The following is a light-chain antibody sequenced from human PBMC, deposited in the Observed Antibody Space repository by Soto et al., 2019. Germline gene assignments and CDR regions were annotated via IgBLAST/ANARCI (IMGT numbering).Light chain of an antibody. CDR3: QQYNNFWA. J-gene: IGKJ1*01. Sequence: DIQMTQSPSTLSASVGDRVTITCRASQSISSWLAWYQQKPGKAPKLLIYDASNLESGVPSRFSGGGSGTEFSLTISSLQPDDFATYYCQQYNNFWAFGQGTKVDIK. V-gene: IGKV1-5*01. CDR1: QSISSW. CDR2: DAS.